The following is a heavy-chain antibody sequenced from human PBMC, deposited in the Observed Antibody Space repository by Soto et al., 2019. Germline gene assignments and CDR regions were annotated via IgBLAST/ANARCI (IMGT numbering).Heavy chain of an antibody. Sequence: EVQLVESGEGLVQPGGSLRLSCAASGFTFSSYAMHWVRQAPGKGLAYVSAISSNGGSTYYADSVKGRFTISRDNSKNTLYIKMGSLRAEDMAVYYCAREGYESDYDSSGYYYRYFDYWGQGTLVTVSS. CDR1: GFTFSSYA. CDR3: AREGYESDYDSSGYYYRYFDY. V-gene: IGHV3-64*02. D-gene: IGHD3-22*01. CDR2: ISSNGGST. J-gene: IGHJ4*02.